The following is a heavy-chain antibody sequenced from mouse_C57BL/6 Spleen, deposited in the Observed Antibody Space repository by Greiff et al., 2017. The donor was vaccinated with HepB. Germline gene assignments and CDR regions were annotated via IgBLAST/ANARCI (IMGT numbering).Heavy chain of an antibody. CDR2: IYPGDGDT. D-gene: IGHD2-4*01. Sequence: QVHVKQSGPELVKPGASVKISCKASGYAFSSSWMNWVKQRPGKGLEWIGRIYPGDGDTNYNGKFKGKATLTADKSSSTAYMQLSSLTSEDSAVYFCARRINDYDAFYYAMDYWGQGTSVTVSS. CDR1: GYAFSSSW. CDR3: ARRINDYDAFYYAMDY. V-gene: IGHV1-82*01. J-gene: IGHJ4*01.